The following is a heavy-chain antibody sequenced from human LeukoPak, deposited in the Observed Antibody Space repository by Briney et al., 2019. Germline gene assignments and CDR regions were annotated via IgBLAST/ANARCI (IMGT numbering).Heavy chain of an antibody. CDR1: GGSISSSSYY. V-gene: IGHV4-39*01. Sequence: NASETLSLTCTVSGGSISSSSYYWGWIRQPPGKGLEWIGSIYYSGSTYYNPSLKSRVTISVDTSKNQFSLKLSSVTAADTAVYYCARFIAARPFDYWGKGTLVTVSS. CDR3: ARFIAARPFDY. D-gene: IGHD6-6*01. CDR2: IYYSGST. J-gene: IGHJ4*02.